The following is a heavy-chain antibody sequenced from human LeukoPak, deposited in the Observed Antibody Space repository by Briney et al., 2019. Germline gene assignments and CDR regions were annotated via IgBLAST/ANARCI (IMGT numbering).Heavy chain of an antibody. CDR3: ASSDYYYGSGSYWGGYYFDY. Sequence: SVKVSCKASGGTFSSYAISWVRQAPGQGLEWMGGIIPIFGTANYAQKFQGRVTITADESTSTAYMELSSLRSEDTAVYYCASSDYYYGSGSYWGGYYFDYWGQGTLVTVSS. CDR1: GGTFSSYA. V-gene: IGHV1-69*13. J-gene: IGHJ4*02. CDR2: IIPIFGTA. D-gene: IGHD3-10*01.